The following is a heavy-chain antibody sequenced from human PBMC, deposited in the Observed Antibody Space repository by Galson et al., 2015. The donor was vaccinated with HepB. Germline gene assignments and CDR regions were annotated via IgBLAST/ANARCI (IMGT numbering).Heavy chain of an antibody. CDR3: AKDREQQLIHYFGL. CDR1: GFTFSSYG. Sequence: SLRLSCAASGFTFSSYGMHWVRQAPGKGLEWVAIISYDGSNKLYADYVKGRFTISRDNSKSTLYLQMDSLRDEDTAVYYCAKDREQQLIHYFGLWGRGTLAAVSS. D-gene: IGHD6-13*01. CDR2: ISYDGSNK. J-gene: IGHJ2*01. V-gene: IGHV3-30*18.